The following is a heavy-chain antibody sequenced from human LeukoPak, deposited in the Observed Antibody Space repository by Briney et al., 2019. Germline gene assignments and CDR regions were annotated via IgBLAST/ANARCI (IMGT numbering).Heavy chain of an antibody. D-gene: IGHD2-2*01. J-gene: IGHJ6*03. Sequence: SVTVSCKASGGTFSSYAISWVRQAPGQGLEWMGGIIPIFGTANYAQKFQGRVTITTDESTSTAYMELSSLRSEDTAVYYCARGNQLSYYYYYMDVWGKGTTVTVSS. CDR1: GGTFSSYA. CDR2: IIPIFGTA. CDR3: ARGNQLSYYYYYMDV. V-gene: IGHV1-69*05.